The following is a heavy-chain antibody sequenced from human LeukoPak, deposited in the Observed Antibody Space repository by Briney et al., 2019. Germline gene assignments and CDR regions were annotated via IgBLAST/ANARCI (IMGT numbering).Heavy chain of an antibody. CDR1: GGSISSGSYY. CDR3: ASSSDPEGAFDI. J-gene: IGHJ3*02. Sequence: SETLSLTCTVSGGSISSGSYYWSWIRQPAGKGLEWIGRIYTSGSTNYNPSLKSRVTISVDTSKNQFSLKLSSVTAADTAVYYCASSSDPEGAFDIWGQGTMVTVSS. V-gene: IGHV4-61*02. CDR2: IYTSGST. D-gene: IGHD3-22*01.